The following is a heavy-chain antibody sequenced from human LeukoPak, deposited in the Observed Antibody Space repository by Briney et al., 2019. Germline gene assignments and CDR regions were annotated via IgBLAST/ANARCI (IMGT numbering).Heavy chain of an antibody. V-gene: IGHV3-30-3*01. D-gene: IGHD3-22*01. Sequence: PGGSLRLSCAASGFTFSSYAMHWVRQAPGKGLEWVAVISYDGSNKYYADSVKGRFTISRDNSKNTLYLQMNSLRAEDTAVYYCARDSDSSGYCDYWGQGTVVTVSS. J-gene: IGHJ4*02. CDR2: ISYDGSNK. CDR3: ARDSDSSGYCDY. CDR1: GFTFSSYA.